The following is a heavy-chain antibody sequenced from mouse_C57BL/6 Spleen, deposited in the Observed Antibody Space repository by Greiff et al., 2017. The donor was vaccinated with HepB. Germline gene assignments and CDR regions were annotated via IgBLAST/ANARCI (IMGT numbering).Heavy chain of an antibody. CDR3: ARQGYYGSSSSFGY. D-gene: IGHD1-1*01. CDR1: GFTFSSYT. J-gene: IGHJ2*01. Sequence: EVMLVESGGGLVKPGGSLKLSCAASGFTFSSYTMSWVRQTPEKRLEWVATISGGGGNTYYPDSVKGRFTISRDNAKNTLYLQMSSLRSEDTALYYCARQGYYGSSSSFGYWGQGTTRTVSS. V-gene: IGHV5-9*01. CDR2: ISGGGGNT.